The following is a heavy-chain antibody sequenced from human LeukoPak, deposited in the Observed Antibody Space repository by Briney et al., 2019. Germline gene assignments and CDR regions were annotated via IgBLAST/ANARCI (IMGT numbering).Heavy chain of an antibody. Sequence: PSETLSLTCAVYGGSSSGYYWSWIRQPPGKGLEWIGEINHSGSTNYNPSLKSRVTISVDTSKNPFSLKLSSVTPADTAVYYCASYDYWDQGTLVTVSS. CDR2: INHSGST. V-gene: IGHV4-34*01. CDR1: GGSSSGYY. J-gene: IGHJ4*02. CDR3: ASYDY.